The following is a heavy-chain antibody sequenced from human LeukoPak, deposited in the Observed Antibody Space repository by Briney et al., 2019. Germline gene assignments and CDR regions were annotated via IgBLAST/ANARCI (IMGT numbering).Heavy chain of an antibody. CDR3: AELGNTIIGGV. D-gene: IGHD3-10*02. CDR2: IRGCGVSSSSGSS. CDR1: GCIFISYV. J-gene: IGHJ6*04. Sequence: PGGSVRLSCVATGCIFISYVMSWVRQARCRGGAGVSGIRGCGVSSSSGSSYYAESVKGRFTNSRDNAKNSLYLQMNSLRAEDTAVYYCAELGNTIIGGVWGKGTTVTISS. V-gene: IGHV3-23*01.